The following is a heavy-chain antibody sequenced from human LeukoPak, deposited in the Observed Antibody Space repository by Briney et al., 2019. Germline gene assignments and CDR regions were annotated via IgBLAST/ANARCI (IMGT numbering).Heavy chain of an antibody. Sequence: GGSLRLSCAASGFTFSSYWMHWVRQVPGKGLVWVSRINSDGSTTTYADSVKGRFTISRDNAKNTLYLQMNSLRAEDTAVYFYAYYSGSPSSYFDYWGQGTLVTVSS. D-gene: IGHD5-12*01. V-gene: IGHV3-74*01. J-gene: IGHJ4*02. CDR2: INSDGSTT. CDR1: GFTFSSYW. CDR3: AYYSGSPSSYFDY.